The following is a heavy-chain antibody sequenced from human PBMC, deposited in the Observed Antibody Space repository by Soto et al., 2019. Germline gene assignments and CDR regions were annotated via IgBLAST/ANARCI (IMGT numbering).Heavy chain of an antibody. V-gene: IGHV3-72*01. CDR1: GFSFSDYY. J-gene: IGHJ4*02. D-gene: IGHD1-7*01. CDR3: ARSIPGTTSFDS. Sequence: EVHLVESGGCLVQPGGSLRLSCAGSGFSFSDYYIDWVRQAPGKGVEWVGRSRDKGNSYSTDYAAAVKGRFTVSRDTSKNSLYLQMNSLKADDTALYYCARSIPGTTSFDSWCQGTLVTVSS. CDR2: SRDKGNSYST.